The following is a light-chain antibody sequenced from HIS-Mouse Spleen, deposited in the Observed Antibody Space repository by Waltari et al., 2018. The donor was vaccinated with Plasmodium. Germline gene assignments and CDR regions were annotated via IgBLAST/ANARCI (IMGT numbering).Light chain of an antibody. CDR1: SSYVGGSNY. V-gene: IGLV2-11*01. CDR2: DVS. CDR3: CSYAGSYTYV. J-gene: IGLJ1*01. Sequence: QSALTQPRSVSGSPGQSVTTSFTGTSSYVGGSNYVSCYQQHPGKAPKLMIYDVSKRPSGVPDRFSGSKSGNTASLTISGLQAEDEADYYCCSYAGSYTYVFGTGTKVTVL.